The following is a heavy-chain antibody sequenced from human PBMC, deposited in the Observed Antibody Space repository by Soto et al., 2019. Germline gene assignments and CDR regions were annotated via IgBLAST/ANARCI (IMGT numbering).Heavy chain of an antibody. V-gene: IGHV3-21*01. J-gene: IGHJ4*02. CDR1: GFTFSSYS. CDR2: ISSSSSYI. Sequence: EVQLVESGGGLVKPGGSLRLSCAASGFTFSSYSMNWVRQAPGKGLEWVSSISSSSSYIYYADSVKGRFTISRDNTKNPLYLQMNSLRAEDTAVYYCARDNARGDYSIDYWGPGTLVTVSS. CDR3: ARDNARGDYSIDY. D-gene: IGHD4-17*01.